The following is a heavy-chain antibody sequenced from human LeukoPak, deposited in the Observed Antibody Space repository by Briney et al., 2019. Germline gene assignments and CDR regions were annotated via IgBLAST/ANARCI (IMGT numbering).Heavy chain of an antibody. V-gene: IGHV4-4*07. CDR2: IYTSRST. Sequence: IYTSRSTNYNPSLKSRVTMSVDTSKNQFSPKLSSVTAADTAVYYCARAPPGVVPAAYYFDYWGQGTLVTVSS. D-gene: IGHD2-2*01. J-gene: IGHJ4*02. CDR3: ARAPPGVVPAAYYFDY.